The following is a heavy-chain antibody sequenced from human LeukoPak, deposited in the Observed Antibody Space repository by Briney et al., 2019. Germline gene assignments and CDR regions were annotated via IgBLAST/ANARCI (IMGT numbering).Heavy chain of an antibody. CDR2: ISGSGGST. V-gene: IGHV3-23*01. J-gene: IGHJ4*02. CDR3: ARDRGVVPAAMESYYFDY. D-gene: IGHD2-2*01. Sequence: GSLRLSCAASGFTFSNYAMSWVRQAPGEGLEWVPAISGSGGSTYYADSVKGRFTISRDNAKNSLYLQMNSLRAEDTAVYYCARDRGVVPAAMESYYFDYWGQGTLVTVSS. CDR1: GFTFSNYA.